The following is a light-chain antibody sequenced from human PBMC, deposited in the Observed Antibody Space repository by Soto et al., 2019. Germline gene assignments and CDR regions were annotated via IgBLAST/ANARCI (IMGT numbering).Light chain of an antibody. Sequence: EIVMTQSPDTLSVSPGERATLSCRASQSVSTNLAWYQQKPGQAPRLLIYGASTRATGIPARFSGSGSGTEFTHTSSSMQSEDLAVYHCQQYNNWPYTFGQGTKLEI. J-gene: IGKJ2*01. CDR1: QSVSTN. V-gene: IGKV3-15*01. CDR3: QQYNNWPYT. CDR2: GAS.